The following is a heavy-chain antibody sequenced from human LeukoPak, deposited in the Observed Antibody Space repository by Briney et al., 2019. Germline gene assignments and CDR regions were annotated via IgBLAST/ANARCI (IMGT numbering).Heavy chain of an antibody. CDR1: GFTFSNAW. D-gene: IGHD4-11*01. CDR3: TTARYSNLGPFDY. V-gene: IGHV3-15*01. Sequence: GGSLRLSCAASGFTFSNAWMSWVRQAPGKGLEWVGRIKSKTDGGTTDYAAPVKGRFTISRDDSKNTLYLQMNSLKTEDTAVYYCTTARYSNLGPFDYWGQGTLVTVSS. CDR2: IKSKTDGGTT. J-gene: IGHJ4*02.